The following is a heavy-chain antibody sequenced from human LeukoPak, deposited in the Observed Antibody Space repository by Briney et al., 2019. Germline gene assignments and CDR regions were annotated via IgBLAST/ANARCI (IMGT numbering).Heavy chain of an antibody. CDR2: IYYSGST. CDR3: ARGGYGSGWDYMDV. D-gene: IGHD3-10*01. CDR1: GGSISSYD. Sequence: SETLSLTCTISGGSISSYDWSWIRQPRGKGLEWIAYIYYSGSTNYNPSLKSRVTISVDTSKNQFSLKLSSVTAADTAVYYCARGGYGSGWDYMDVWGKGTTVTVSS. J-gene: IGHJ6*03. V-gene: IGHV4-59*12.